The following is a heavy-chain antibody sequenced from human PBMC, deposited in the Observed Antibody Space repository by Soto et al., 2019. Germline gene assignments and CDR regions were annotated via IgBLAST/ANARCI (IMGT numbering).Heavy chain of an antibody. Sequence: GGSLRLSCAASGFTFSSYGMHWVRQAPGKGLEWVAVISYDGSNKYYADSVKGRFTISRDNSKNTLYLQMNSLRAEDTAVYYCAKDGQWLDQTFDYWGQGTLVTVSS. V-gene: IGHV3-30*18. CDR3: AKDGQWLDQTFDY. CDR2: ISYDGSNK. J-gene: IGHJ4*02. CDR1: GFTFSSYG. D-gene: IGHD6-19*01.